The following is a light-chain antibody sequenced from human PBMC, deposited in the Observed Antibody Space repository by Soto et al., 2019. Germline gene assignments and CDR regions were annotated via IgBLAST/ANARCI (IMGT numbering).Light chain of an antibody. V-gene: IGKV3-20*01. CDR1: QSVSSSY. CDR3: QQYGSSVVT. J-gene: IGKJ4*01. CDR2: GAS. Sequence: EIVLTQSPGTLSLSPGERATLSCRASQSVSSSYLARYQQKPGQAPRLLIYGASSRATGIPDRFSGSGSGTDFTLTISRLEPEDLAVYYCQQYGSSVVTFGGGTKVEIK.